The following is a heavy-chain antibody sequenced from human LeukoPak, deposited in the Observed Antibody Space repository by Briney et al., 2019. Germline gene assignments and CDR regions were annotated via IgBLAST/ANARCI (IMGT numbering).Heavy chain of an antibody. CDR1: GDSVSSNSAA. D-gene: IGHD2-2*01. CDR3: ARGPSVSKHYYYYMDV. CDR2: TYYRSKWHN. J-gene: IGHJ6*03. Sequence: SQTLSLTCAISGDSVSSNSAAWNWIRQSPSRGLEWLGRTYYRSKWHNDYAVSVKSRITINPDTSKNQFSLQLNSVTPEDTAVYYCARGPSVSKHYYYYMDVWGKGTTVTVSS. V-gene: IGHV6-1*01.